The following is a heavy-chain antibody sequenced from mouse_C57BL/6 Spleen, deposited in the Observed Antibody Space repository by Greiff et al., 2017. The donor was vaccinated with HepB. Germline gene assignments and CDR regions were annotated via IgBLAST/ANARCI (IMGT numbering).Heavy chain of an antibody. J-gene: IGHJ1*03. Sequence: VKLMESGAELARPGASVKLSCKASGYTFTSYGISWVKQRTGQGLEWIGEIYPRSGNTYYNEKFKGKATLTADKSSSTAYMELRSLTSEDSAVYFCARSRGYFDVWAQGPRSPSPQ. CDR1: GYTFTSYG. CDR3: ARSRGYFDV. CDR2: IYPRSGNT. V-gene: IGHV1-81*01.